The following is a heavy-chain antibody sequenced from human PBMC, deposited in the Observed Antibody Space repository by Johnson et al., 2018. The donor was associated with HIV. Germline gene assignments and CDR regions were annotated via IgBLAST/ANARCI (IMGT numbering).Heavy chain of an antibody. CDR1: RFTFATYW. CDR3: ASLGGLDAAFDI. D-gene: IGHD3-10*01. Sequence: VQLVESGGGLVQPGGSMRLSCTASRFTFATYWMSWVRQAPGKGLEWVANIKQDGSEKALVDSVKGRFTISRDNAKNSLYLQMNSLRVEETAVYYCASLGGLDAAFDIWGQGTMVTVSS. CDR2: IKQDGSEK. V-gene: IGHV3-7*05. J-gene: IGHJ3*02.